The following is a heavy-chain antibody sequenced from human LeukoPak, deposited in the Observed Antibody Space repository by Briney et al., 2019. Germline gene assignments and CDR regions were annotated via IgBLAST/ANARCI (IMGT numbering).Heavy chain of an antibody. V-gene: IGHV6-1*01. D-gene: IGHD5-12*01. CDR1: GDSVSSNSAA. CDR3: ARELDIVATPHYYGMDV. Sequence: SQTLSLTCAISGDSVSSNSAAWNWIRQSPSRGLEWLGRTYYRSKWYNDYAVSVESRITINPDTSKNQFSLQLNSVTPEDTAVYYCARELDIVATPHYYGMDVWGQGTTVTVSS. J-gene: IGHJ6*02. CDR2: TYYRSKWYN.